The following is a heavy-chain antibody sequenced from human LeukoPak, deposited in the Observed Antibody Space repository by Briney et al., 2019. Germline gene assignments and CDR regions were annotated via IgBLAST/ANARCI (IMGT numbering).Heavy chain of an antibody. CDR3: ARAPTCVLSRSTSCYHYYYYMDV. J-gene: IGHJ6*03. CDR2: IYYSGST. CDR1: GGSSSSGGYY. Sequence: KPSETLSLTCTVSGGSSSSGGYYWSWIRQHPGKGLEWIVYIYYSGSTYYDPSLKSRVTISVDTSKNQFSLKLSSVTAADTAVYYCARAPTCVLSRSTSCYHYYYYMDVWGKGTTVTVSS. D-gene: IGHD2-2*01. V-gene: IGHV4-31*03.